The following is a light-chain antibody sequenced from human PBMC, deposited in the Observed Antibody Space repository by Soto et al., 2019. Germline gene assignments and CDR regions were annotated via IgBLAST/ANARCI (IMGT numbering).Light chain of an antibody. J-gene: IGKJ4*01. CDR2: ATF. CDR1: QSISSY. V-gene: IGKV1-39*01. CDR3: QQSFTTPLT. Sequence: DIQLTQSPSSLSASVGDRVTITCRASQSISSYLNWYQQKPGKAPKLLIYATFNLQSGVPSRFSGSGSGTDFTLTFISLQPEDFTTYYCQQSFTTPLTFGGGTKVEIK.